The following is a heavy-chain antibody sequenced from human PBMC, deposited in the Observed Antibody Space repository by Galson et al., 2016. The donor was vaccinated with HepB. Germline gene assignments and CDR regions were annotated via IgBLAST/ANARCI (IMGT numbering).Heavy chain of an antibody. Sequence: SLRLSCAASRFTFSSYGMSWVRQAPGKGLEWVSGLSPSGTSTRYADSVKGRFSISRDNSKTTLYLQMNSLRAEDTALYYCARDQRWLQFGKDAFDLWGQGTFVIVSS. V-gene: IGHV3-23*01. J-gene: IGHJ3*01. CDR2: LSPSGTST. CDR3: ARDQRWLQFGKDAFDL. D-gene: IGHD5-24*01. CDR1: RFTFSSYG.